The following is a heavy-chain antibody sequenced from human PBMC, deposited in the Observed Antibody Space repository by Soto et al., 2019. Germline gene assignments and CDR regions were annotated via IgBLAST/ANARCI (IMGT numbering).Heavy chain of an antibody. V-gene: IGHV1-18*01. CDR2: ISAYNGNT. CDR1: GYTFTSYG. CDR3: ARMRESYDILTGYYPTPGTDFDY. Sequence: GASVKVSCKASGYTFTSYGISWVRQAPGQGLEWMGWISAYNGNTNYAQKLQGRVTMTTDTSTSTAYMELRSLRSDDTAVYYCARMRESYDILTGYYPTPGTDFDYWGQGTLVTVSS. D-gene: IGHD3-9*01. J-gene: IGHJ4*02.